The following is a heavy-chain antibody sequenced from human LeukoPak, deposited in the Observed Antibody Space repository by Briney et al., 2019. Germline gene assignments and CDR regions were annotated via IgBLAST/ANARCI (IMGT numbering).Heavy chain of an antibody. CDR3: ARPGIAPASYDY. V-gene: IGHV4-39*01. J-gene: IGHJ4*02. D-gene: IGHD6-25*01. CDR2: IHYSGST. Sequence: SETLSLTCTVSGGSIGSSSYYWGWIRQPPGKGLEWIGSIHYSGSTSYNPSLKSRVTISVDTSKNQFSLKLSSVTAADTAIYYCARPGIAPASYDYWGQGTLVTVSS. CDR1: GGSIGSSSYY.